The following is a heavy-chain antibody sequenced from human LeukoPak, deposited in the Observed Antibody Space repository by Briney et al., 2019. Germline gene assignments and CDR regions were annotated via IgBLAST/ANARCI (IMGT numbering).Heavy chain of an antibody. J-gene: IGHJ5*02. CDR1: GGSISSYY. D-gene: IGHD3-22*01. V-gene: IGHV4-4*07. CDR2: IYTSGST. CDR3: ARGTGRSGYYYRYNWFDP. Sequence: SETLSLTCTVSGGSISSYYWSWIRQPAGKGLEWIGRIYTSGSTNYNPSLKSRVTMSVDTSKNQFSLKLSSVTAADTAVYYCARGTGRSGYYYRYNWFDPWGQGTLVTVSS.